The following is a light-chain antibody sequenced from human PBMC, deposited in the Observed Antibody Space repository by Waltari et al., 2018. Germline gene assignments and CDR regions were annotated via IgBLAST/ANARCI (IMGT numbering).Light chain of an antibody. CDR3: AAWDYSLNYV. CDR1: PSNIGSNT. V-gene: IGLV1-44*01. Sequence: QSVLTQPPSASGTPGQSVTTPLSGSPSNIGSNTVNWYQQFPAPAPTLLIYSNNQRPSGVPDRFSASKSGTSASLAISGLYYEDEADYYCAAWDYSLNYVFGSGTKVTVL. J-gene: IGLJ1*01. CDR2: SNN.